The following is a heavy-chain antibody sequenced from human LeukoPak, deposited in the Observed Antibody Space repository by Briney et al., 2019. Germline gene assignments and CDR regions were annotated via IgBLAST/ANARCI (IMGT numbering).Heavy chain of an antibody. CDR1: GFTFSSYA. Sequence: GGSLRLSCAASGFTFSSYAMHWVRQAPGKGLEWVAVISYDGSNKYYADSVKGRFTISRDNVKNSLYLQMNSLRAEDTAVYYCARVTSGITGGTYYYYYMDVWGKGTTVTVSS. J-gene: IGHJ6*03. D-gene: IGHD6-13*01. CDR2: ISYDGSNK. V-gene: IGHV3-30*04. CDR3: ARVTSGITGGTYYYYYMDV.